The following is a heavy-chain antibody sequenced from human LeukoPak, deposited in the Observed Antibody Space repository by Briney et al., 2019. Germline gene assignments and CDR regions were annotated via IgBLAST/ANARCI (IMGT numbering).Heavy chain of an antibody. V-gene: IGHV1-69*04. CDR3: ATCKASKTTLANCGMDV. CDR1: GGTFSTYA. J-gene: IGHJ6*02. D-gene: IGHD4-17*01. Sequence: ASVKVSCKASGGTFSTYAIIWVRQAPGQGLEWMGRIIPILGLANYAQKFQGRVTITADKSTTTAYMELSSLRSEDTAVYYCATCKASKTTLANCGMDVWGQGTTVTVSS. CDR2: IIPILGLA.